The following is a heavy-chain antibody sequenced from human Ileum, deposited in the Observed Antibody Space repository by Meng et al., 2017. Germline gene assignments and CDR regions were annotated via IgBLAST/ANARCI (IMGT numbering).Heavy chain of an antibody. CDR1: GYTFTSYD. CDR3: ARLFRSRVYYYGSGGLLMDV. J-gene: IGHJ6*02. CDR2: MNPNSGNT. V-gene: IGHV1-8*01. Sequence: ASVKVSCKASGYTFTSYDINWVRQATGQGLEWMGWMNPNSGNTGYAQKFQGRVTMTRNTSISTAYMELSSLRSEDTAVYYCARLFRSRVYYYGSGGLLMDVWGQGTTVTVSS. D-gene: IGHD3-10*01.